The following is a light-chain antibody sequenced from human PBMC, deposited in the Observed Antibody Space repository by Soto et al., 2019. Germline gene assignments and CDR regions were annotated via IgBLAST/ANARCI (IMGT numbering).Light chain of an antibody. CDR1: QSISSR. CDR3: QQYHSYSLT. CDR2: KAS. J-gene: IGKJ4*01. Sequence: DIQMTQSPSTLSASVGDRVTITCRASQSISSRLAWYQQKPGKAPKLLIYKASSLEGGVPSRFSGSGSGTDFTLTISSLQPDDFATYYCQQYHSYSLTFGGGTKVDIK. V-gene: IGKV1-5*03.